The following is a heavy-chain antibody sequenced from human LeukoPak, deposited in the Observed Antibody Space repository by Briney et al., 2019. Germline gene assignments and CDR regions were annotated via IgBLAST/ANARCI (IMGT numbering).Heavy chain of an antibody. V-gene: IGHV3-23*01. D-gene: IGHD3-9*01. J-gene: IGHJ4*02. CDR2: ISGSGGST. CDR3: AKNYDILTGFYYIAPPYFDY. CDR1: GFTFSSYA. Sequence: GSLRLSCAASGFTFSSYAMSWVRQAPGKGLEWVSAISGSGGSTYYADSVKGRFTISRDNSKNTLFLQMNSLRAEDTALYYCAKNYDILTGFYYIAPPYFDYWGQGTLVTVSS.